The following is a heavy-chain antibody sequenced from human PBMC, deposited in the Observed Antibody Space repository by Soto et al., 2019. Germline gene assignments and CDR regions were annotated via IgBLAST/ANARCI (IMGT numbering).Heavy chain of an antibody. CDR2: ISDDGSKK. Sequence: QVQLVESGGGVVQPGRSLRLSCAASGFSFNNYAMHWVRQAPGKGLEWVTLISDDGSKKYFADSVKGRFTVSRDNSKNTLFLQMNSLKTEDTAVYYCAKSAHPAVVTLYYFDSWCQGTLVTVSS. D-gene: IGHD2-21*02. CDR3: AKSAHPAVVTLYYFDS. J-gene: IGHJ4*02. CDR1: GFSFNNYA. V-gene: IGHV3-30*18.